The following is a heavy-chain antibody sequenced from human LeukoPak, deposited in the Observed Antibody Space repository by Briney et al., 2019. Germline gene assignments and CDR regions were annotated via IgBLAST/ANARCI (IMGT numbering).Heavy chain of an antibody. Sequence: SGTLSLTCAVSGGSISSSTNWWSWVRQPPGKGLEWIGEIYHSGGTNYNPSLKSRITISVDKSKNQFSLKLGSVTAADTAVYYCARDAYDSSGYSFDYWGQGTLVTVSS. CDR2: IYHSGGT. CDR1: GGSISSSTNW. CDR3: ARDAYDSSGYSFDY. V-gene: IGHV4-4*02. D-gene: IGHD3-22*01. J-gene: IGHJ4*02.